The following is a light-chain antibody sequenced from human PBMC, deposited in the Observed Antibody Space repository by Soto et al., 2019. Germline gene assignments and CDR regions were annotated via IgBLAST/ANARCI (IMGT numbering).Light chain of an antibody. CDR2: TAY. CDR1: QSISTF. J-gene: IGKJ2*01. V-gene: IGKV1-39*01. Sequence: DIQMTQSPSSLSASVGDSVTITCRASQSISTFLNWYQQKPGQAPKLLIYTAYSLESGVPSRFSGSGSGADFTLTISSLQPEDFASYYCQQSYSTPHTFGQGTKLEIK. CDR3: QQSYSTPHT.